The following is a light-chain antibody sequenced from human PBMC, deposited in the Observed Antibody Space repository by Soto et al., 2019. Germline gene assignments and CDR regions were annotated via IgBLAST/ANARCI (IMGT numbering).Light chain of an antibody. CDR3: CSYAGGGTYV. J-gene: IGLJ1*01. V-gene: IGLV2-23*01. Sequence: QSALTQPASVSGSPGQSITISCTGTSNDIGEYDLVSWYQQYPGKAPKLIIHEDKKRPSGVSNRFSGSKSGHTASLTISGLQAEDESDFYCCSYAGGGTYVFGVGTKVTVL. CDR1: SNDIGEYDL. CDR2: EDK.